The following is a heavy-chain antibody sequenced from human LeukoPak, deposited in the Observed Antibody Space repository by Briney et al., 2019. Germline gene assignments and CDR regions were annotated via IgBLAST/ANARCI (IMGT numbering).Heavy chain of an antibody. CDR3: STRRVFDY. V-gene: IGHV3-64*01. CDR2: ISSNGGST. D-gene: IGHD3-3*01. CDR1: GFTFSSNA. J-gene: IGHJ4*02. Sequence: GGSLRLSCTASGFTFSSNAMHWVRQAPGTALEYASAISSNGGSTYYAKSVKGRFTISRHNSKNTLYFLMGSLRVEGLAGYYGSTRRVFDYWGQGALVTVSS.